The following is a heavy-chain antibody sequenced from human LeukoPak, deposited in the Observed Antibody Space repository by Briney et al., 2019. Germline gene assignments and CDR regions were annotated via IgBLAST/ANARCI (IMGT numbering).Heavy chain of an antibody. CDR2: IYTSGST. J-gene: IGHJ4*02. CDR3: ARDLGAAAGNRYFDY. CDR1: GGSFSGYY. Sequence: SETLSLTCAVYGGSFSGYYWSWIRQPAGKGLEWIGRIYTSGSTNYNPSLKSRVTMSVDTSKNQFSLKLSSVTAADTAVYYCARDLGAAAGNRYFDYWGQGTLVTVSS. V-gene: IGHV4-4*07. D-gene: IGHD6-13*01.